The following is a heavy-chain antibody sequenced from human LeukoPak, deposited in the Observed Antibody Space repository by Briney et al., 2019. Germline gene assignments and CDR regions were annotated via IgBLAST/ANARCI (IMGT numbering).Heavy chain of an antibody. Sequence: SVKVSCKASGGTFSSYAISWVRQAPGQGLEWMGGIIPIFGTANYAQKFQGRVTITADESTSTAYMELSSLRSDDTAVYYCARVPKTYNWFDPRGQGTLVTVSS. J-gene: IGHJ5*02. CDR2: IIPIFGTA. V-gene: IGHV1-69*13. CDR3: ARVPKTYNWFDP. D-gene: IGHD2-21*01. CDR1: GGTFSSYA.